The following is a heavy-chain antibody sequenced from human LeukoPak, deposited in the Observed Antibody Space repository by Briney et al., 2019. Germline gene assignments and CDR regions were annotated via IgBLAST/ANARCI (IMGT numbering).Heavy chain of an antibody. CDR1: GYSFTSYW. D-gene: IGHD1-26*01. CDR3: ARQTYSGSYYPVFSFDY. Sequence: GESLQISCQGSGYSFTSYWIGWGRQMPGKGLEWMGIIYPGDSDTRYSPSFQGQVTISADKSISTAYLQWSSLKASDTAMYYCARQTYSGSYYPVFSFDYWGQGTLVTVSS. J-gene: IGHJ4*02. V-gene: IGHV5-51*01. CDR2: IYPGDSDT.